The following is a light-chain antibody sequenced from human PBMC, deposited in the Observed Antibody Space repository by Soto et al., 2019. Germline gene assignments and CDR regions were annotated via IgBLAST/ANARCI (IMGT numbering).Light chain of an antibody. CDR1: QSISSW. CDR2: KAS. J-gene: IGKJ1*01. V-gene: IGKV1-5*03. Sequence: DIQMTQYPSTLSASVGDRVTITCRASQSISSWLAWYQQKPGKAPKLLIYKASSLESGVPSRFSGSGSGTEFTLTISSLQPDDFATYYCQQYNSYSEAFGQGTKVDIX. CDR3: QQYNSYSEA.